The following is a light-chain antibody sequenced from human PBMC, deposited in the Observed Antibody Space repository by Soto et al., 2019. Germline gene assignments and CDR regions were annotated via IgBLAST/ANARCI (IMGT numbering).Light chain of an antibody. CDR3: QQYNSYSLLT. Sequence: DIQMTQSPSTLSASVGDRVTITCRASQSISSWLAWYQQKPGKAPKLLIYDASSLESGVPSRFSGSGSGTEFTLTISSLQPDDLATYYCQQYNSYSLLTFGGGTKVEIK. J-gene: IGKJ4*01. CDR1: QSISSW. V-gene: IGKV1-5*01. CDR2: DAS.